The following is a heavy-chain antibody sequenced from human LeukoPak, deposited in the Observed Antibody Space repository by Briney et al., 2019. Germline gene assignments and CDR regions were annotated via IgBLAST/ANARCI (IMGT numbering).Heavy chain of an antibody. D-gene: IGHD2-2*01. Sequence: PGGSLRLSCAASGFTFSSYGMSWVRQAPGKGLEWVSAISGSGDRTYYADSVKGRFTISRDNSKNTLYLQMNSLRAEDTAVYYCARAPRDRGYCGATSCFEYMDVWGRGTTVTISS. CDR1: GFTFSSYG. CDR2: ISGSGDRT. CDR3: ARAPRDRGYCGATSCFEYMDV. J-gene: IGHJ6*03. V-gene: IGHV3-23*01.